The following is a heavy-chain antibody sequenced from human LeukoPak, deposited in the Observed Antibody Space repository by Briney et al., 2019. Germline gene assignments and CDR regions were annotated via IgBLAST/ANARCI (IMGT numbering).Heavy chain of an antibody. V-gene: IGHV3-30*02. J-gene: IGHJ4*01. CDR1: GFMFSNYA. CDR3: ARGDCSGDCYHPLYY. D-gene: IGHD2-21*02. Sequence: PGGSLRLSCAASGFMFSNYAMHWVRQAPGQGLDWVAFIRHDGTIKYYGDSVKGRFTISRDNSMNTLYLQLNSLGTDDAAVYYCARGDCSGDCYHPLYYWGQGSLVTVSS. CDR2: IRHDGTIK.